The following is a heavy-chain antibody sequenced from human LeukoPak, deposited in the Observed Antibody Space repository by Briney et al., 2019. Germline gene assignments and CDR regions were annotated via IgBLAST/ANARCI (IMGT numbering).Heavy chain of an antibody. J-gene: IGHJ4*02. D-gene: IGHD2-15*01. CDR1: GFTFSSDV. V-gene: IGHV3-48*03. CDR3: ARRYCSGGSCYFDY. Sequence: GRSLRLSCAASGFTFSSDVMNWVRQAPGKGLEWVLYISSSGSTIYYADSVKGRFTISRDNAKNSLYLQMNGLRAGDTAVYYCARRYCSGGSCYFDYWGQGALVTVSS. CDR2: ISSSGSTI.